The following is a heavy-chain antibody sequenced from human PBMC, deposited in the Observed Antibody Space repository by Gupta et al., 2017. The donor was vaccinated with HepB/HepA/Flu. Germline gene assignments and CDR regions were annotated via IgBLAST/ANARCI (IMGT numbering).Heavy chain of an antibody. J-gene: IGHJ4*02. CDR1: GFTFNKYS. Sequence: QVQLVQSGAEVKKPGASVKVSCKASGFTFNKYSIHWVRQAPGRGLECMGWINAGNGYTESSKKCQGRLTITRDTSANMVYMELSSLSSEDTAVYYCARDQYDSYDDWGQGTQVTVSS. D-gene: IGHD3-16*01. CDR2: INAGNGYT. CDR3: ARDQYDSYDD. V-gene: IGHV1-3*01.